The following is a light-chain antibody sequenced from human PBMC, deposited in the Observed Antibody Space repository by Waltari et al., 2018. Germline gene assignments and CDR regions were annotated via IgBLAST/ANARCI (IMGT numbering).Light chain of an antibody. CDR3: SSYAGSNTLV. V-gene: IGLV2-11*01. J-gene: IGLJ2*01. Sequence: QAALTQPPSVSGSPGQSVTISSTGTSSDIGGYNYVSWYQQHPGKAPKLMIYDVSKRPSGVSDRFSGSKSGNTASLTISGLQAEDEADYYCSSYAGSNTLVFGGGTRLTVL. CDR1: SSDIGGYNY. CDR2: DVS.